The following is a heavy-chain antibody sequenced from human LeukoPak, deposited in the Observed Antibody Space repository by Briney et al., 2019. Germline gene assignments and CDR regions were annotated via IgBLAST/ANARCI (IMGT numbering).Heavy chain of an antibody. J-gene: IGHJ4*02. CDR1: VFTFSSYV. CDR2: ISGSGGSS. Sequence: GGSLRLSCVASVFTFSSYVMSWVRQAPGKGLECVSIISGSGGSSYYADSVKGRFTISRDNSKDTLYLQMNSLRAEDTAVYYCAKSSYFDYWGQGALVIVSS. CDR3: AKSSYFDY. V-gene: IGHV3-23*01.